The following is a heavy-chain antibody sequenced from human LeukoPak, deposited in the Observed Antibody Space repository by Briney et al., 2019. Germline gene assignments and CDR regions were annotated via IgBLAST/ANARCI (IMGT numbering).Heavy chain of an antibody. Sequence: GGSLRLSCAASGFTFSSYGMHWVRQAPGKGLEWVAVIWYDGSNKYYVDSVKGRFTISRDNSKNTLYLQMNSLRVEDTAVYYCVPRRDIFDYWGQGILVTVSS. J-gene: IGHJ4*02. CDR3: VPRRDIFDY. D-gene: IGHD5-24*01. CDR1: GFTFSSYG. V-gene: IGHV3-30*02. CDR2: IWYDGSNK.